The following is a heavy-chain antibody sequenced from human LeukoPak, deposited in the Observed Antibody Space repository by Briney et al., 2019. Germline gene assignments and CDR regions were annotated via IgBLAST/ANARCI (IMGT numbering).Heavy chain of an antibody. CDR2: IYYSGST. CDR1: GGSISSYY. Sequence: SETLSLTCTVSGGSISSYYWSWIRQPPGKGLEWIGYIYYSGSTNYNPSLKSRVTISVDTSKKQFSLKLTSVTVADTAVYYCARETSQKGAHYMDVWGKGTTVTVSS. J-gene: IGHJ6*03. CDR3: ARETSQKGAHYMDV. V-gene: IGHV4-59*01. D-gene: IGHD3-16*01.